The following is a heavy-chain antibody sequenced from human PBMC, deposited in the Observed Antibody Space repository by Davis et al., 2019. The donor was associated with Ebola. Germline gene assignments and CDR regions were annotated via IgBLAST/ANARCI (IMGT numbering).Heavy chain of an antibody. J-gene: IGHJ4*02. Sequence: ASVKVSCKASGYTFTSYAMHWVRQAPGQRLEWMGWINAGNGNTKYSQKFQGRVTITRDTSASTAYMELSSLRSEDTAVYYCARDLFSAIVGATTIDYWGQGTLVTVSS. CDR3: ARDLFSAIVGATTIDY. CDR1: GYTFTSYA. D-gene: IGHD1-26*01. V-gene: IGHV1-3*01. CDR2: INAGNGNT.